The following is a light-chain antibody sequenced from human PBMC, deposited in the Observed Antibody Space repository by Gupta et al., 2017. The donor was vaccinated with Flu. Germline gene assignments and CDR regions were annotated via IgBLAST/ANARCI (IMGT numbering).Light chain of an antibody. CDR2: EVS. V-gene: IGKV2D-29*01. J-gene: IGKJ1*01. CDR3: GQSTHLWT. CDR1: QSLLHSSGTTY. Sequence: DIVMTQTPLSLSVTPGQPASISCRSSQSLLHSSGTTYLFWYLQKPAQPPQLMIYEVSKRFYGGPDRFSGSGSGTDFTRKSSRGEAEDVGVYYCGQSTHLWTFGQGTRVDIK.